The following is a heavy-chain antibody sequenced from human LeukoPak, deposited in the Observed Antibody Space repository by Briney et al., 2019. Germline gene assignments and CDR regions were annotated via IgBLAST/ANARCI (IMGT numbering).Heavy chain of an antibody. CDR3: TIFYEPT. J-gene: IGHJ5*02. D-gene: IGHD2/OR15-2a*01. CDR2: VNSDGSAT. CDR1: GFIFTKYW. Sequence: PGGSLRLSCAASGFIFTKYWMHWVRQAPGKGLVWVSHVNSDGSATSYADSVKGRFAISRDNAKNTVYLHMNSLRVEDTAVYYCTIFYEPTWGQGTLVPVSS. V-gene: IGHV3-74*01.